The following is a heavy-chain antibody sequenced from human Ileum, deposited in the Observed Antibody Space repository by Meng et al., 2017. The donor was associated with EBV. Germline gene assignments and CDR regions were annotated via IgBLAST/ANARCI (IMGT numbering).Heavy chain of an antibody. D-gene: IGHD1-7*01. CDR1: GDSISSDIW. CDR2: VYHRGDT. CDR3: GRDQGRELINH. V-gene: IGHV4-4*02. J-gene: IGHJ4*02. Sequence: VELQESGPGRVKPSGTLSPTCTVSGDSISSDIWWSWVRQPPGKGLEWIGEVYHRGDTNYNPSLKSRVDISVDKSKNQFYLSLFSVTAADTAVYYCGRDQGRELINHWGQGTLVTVSS.